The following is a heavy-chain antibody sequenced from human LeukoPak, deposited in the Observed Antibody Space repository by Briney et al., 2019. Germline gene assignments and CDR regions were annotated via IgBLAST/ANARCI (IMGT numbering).Heavy chain of an antibody. J-gene: IGHJ3*02. V-gene: IGHV4-4*07. D-gene: IGHD3-22*01. CDR2: IYTSGST. Sequence: SETLSLTCTVSGGSISSYYWSWIRQPAGKGLEWIGRIYTSGSTDYNPSLKSRVTMSVDTSKNQFSLKLSSVTAADTAVYYCARDRDYYDSSGYYLHDAFDIWGQGTMVTVSS. CDR1: GGSISSYY. CDR3: ARDRDYYDSSGYYLHDAFDI.